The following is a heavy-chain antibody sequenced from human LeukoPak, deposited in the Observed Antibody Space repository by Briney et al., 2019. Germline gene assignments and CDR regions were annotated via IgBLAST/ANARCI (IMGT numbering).Heavy chain of an antibody. Sequence: GGSLRLSCAASGFTFGSSAMHWVRRGPGKGLEWVAYIAHHGNNKYYADSVKGRFTISRDNSKRTLYLQMNSLRVDDTAVYYCAKDGSWSCTDWGQGTLVTVSS. D-gene: IGHD2-8*02. CDR1: GFTFGSSA. CDR2: IAHHGNNK. J-gene: IGHJ4*02. V-gene: IGHV3-30*02. CDR3: AKDGSWSCTD.